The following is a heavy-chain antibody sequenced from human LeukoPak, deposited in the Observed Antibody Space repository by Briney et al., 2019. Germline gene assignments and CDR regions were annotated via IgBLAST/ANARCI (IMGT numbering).Heavy chain of an antibody. Sequence: PSETLSLTCTVSGGSINSYYWSWIRQPAGKGLAWIGRIYSSGSTNYNPSPKSRVSMSVDTSKNQFSLKLTSLTAADTAVYYCARGGKATVVPMWGQGILVTVSS. D-gene: IGHD4-23*01. V-gene: IGHV4-4*07. J-gene: IGHJ4*02. CDR2: IYSSGST. CDR3: ARGGKATVVPM. CDR1: GGSINSYY.